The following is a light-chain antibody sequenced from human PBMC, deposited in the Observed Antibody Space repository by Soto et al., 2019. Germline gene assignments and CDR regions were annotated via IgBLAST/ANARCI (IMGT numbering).Light chain of an antibody. V-gene: IGKV1-5*03. CDR3: QEYNSYSRT. CDR1: QSINTW. CDR2: KAS. Sequence: DIQMTQSPSTLSASVGDRVTITCRASQSINTWLGWYQQKPGKAPKLLIYKASTLESGVASRFSGSGSGTEFTLTIDSLQPDDFATYYCQEYNSYSRTFGQGTKVE. J-gene: IGKJ1*01.